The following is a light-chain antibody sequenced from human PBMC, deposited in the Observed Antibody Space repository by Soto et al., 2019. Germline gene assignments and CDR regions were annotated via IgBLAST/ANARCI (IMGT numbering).Light chain of an antibody. CDR2: DAS. CDR3: QQYNSYST. Sequence: DIQMTQSPSTLSASVGDRVTITCRASQSISSWLAWYQQKPGKDPKLLIYDASSLEGGVPSRFSGSGSGTESTLTIGSLQPGDFATYYCQQYNSYSTFGQGAKVDIK. V-gene: IGKV1-5*01. CDR1: QSISSW. J-gene: IGKJ1*01.